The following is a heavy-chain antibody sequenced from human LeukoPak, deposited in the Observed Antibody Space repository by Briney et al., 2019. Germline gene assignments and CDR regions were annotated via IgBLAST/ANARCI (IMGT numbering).Heavy chain of an antibody. CDR1: GFTFNNYA. D-gene: IGHD2-15*01. J-gene: IGHJ4*02. CDR2: IFGSGGSA. V-gene: IGHV3-23*01. Sequence: PGGSLRHSCVASGFTFNNYAMYWVRQAPGKGLELISGIFGSGGSAHYADSVKGRFTISRDNSKNTVYLQLDSLRVEDTAVYYCGKTTVGYSSGRYPGWPVDYWGQGALVTVSS. CDR3: GKTTVGYSSGRYPGWPVDY.